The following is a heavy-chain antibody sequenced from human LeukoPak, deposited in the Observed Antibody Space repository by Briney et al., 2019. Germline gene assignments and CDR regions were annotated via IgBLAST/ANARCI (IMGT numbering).Heavy chain of an antibody. D-gene: IGHD3-10*01. CDR2: FDPEDGET. V-gene: IGHV1-24*01. Sequence: ASVKVSCKVPGYTLTELSMRWVGQAHGKGHEWRGGFDPEDGETIYAQKFQGRVTMTEDTSTDTAYMELSSLRSEDTAVYYCATSPRWFGELPFWGQGTLVTVSS. J-gene: IGHJ4*02. CDR1: GYTLTELS. CDR3: ATSPRWFGELPF.